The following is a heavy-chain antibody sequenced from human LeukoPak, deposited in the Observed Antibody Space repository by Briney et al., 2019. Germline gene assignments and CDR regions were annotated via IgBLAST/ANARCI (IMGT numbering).Heavy chain of an antibody. CDR1: GFTFSSYA. CDR3: AKEHQGDFWSGSNGYAFDI. D-gene: IGHD3-3*01. V-gene: IGHV3-23*01. Sequence: PGGSLRLSCAASGFTFSSYAMSWVRQAPGKGLEWVSAISGSGGSTYYADSVKGRFTISRDNSKNTLYLQMNSLRAEDTAVYYRAKEHQGDFWSGSNGYAFDIWGQGTMVTVSS. J-gene: IGHJ3*02. CDR2: ISGSGGST.